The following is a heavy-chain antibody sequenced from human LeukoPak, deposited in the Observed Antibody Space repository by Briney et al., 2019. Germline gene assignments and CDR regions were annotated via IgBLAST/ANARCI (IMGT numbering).Heavy chain of an antibody. V-gene: IGHV3-7*05. CDR2: IKQDGSAK. Sequence: TGGSLRLSCAASGFTFSSYWMSWVRQAPGKGLEWVANIKQDGSAKYYVDSVKGRFTISRDNAKNSLYLQMNSLRAEDTAVYYCARGLLLWFGELYGFDYWGQGTLVTVSS. CDR1: GFTFSSYW. J-gene: IGHJ4*02. CDR3: ARGLLLWFGELYGFDY. D-gene: IGHD3-10*01.